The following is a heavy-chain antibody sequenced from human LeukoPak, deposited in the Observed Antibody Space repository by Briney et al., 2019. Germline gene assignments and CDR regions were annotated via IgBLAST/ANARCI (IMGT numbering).Heavy chain of an antibody. V-gene: IGHV1-2*02. D-gene: IGHD2-15*01. CDR1: GYTFTGYY. CDR3: AKEGVNCSGGSCYSGVWFDP. J-gene: IGHJ5*02. Sequence: GASVKVSCKASGYTFTGYYMHWVRQAPGQGLEWMGWINPNSGGTNYAQKFQGRVTMTRDTSISTAYMELSRLRSDDTAVYYCAKEGVNCSGGSCYSGVWFDPWGQGTLVTVSS. CDR2: INPNSGGT.